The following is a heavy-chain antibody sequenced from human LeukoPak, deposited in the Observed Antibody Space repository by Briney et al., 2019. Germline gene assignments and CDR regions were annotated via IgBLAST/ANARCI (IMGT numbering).Heavy chain of an antibody. J-gene: IGHJ4*02. CDR3: ARHEYYYDSSGSAGPDY. V-gene: IGHV3-64*01. CDR2: ISSNGGST. CDR1: GFTFSSYA. D-gene: IGHD3-22*01. Sequence: GGSLRLSCAASGFTFSSYAMHWVRQAPGKGLEYVSAISSNGGSTYYANSVKGRFTISRDNSKNTLHLQMNSLRAEDTAVYYCARHEYYYDSSGSAGPDYWGQGTLVTVSS.